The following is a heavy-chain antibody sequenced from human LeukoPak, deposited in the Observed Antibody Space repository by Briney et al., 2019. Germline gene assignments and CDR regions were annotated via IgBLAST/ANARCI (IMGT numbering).Heavy chain of an antibody. D-gene: IGHD3-9*01. CDR1: GYTFTGYY. CDR3: ARDLTYYDILTGYPSSGDY. V-gene: IGHV1-2*04. CDR2: INPNSGGT. Sequence: GASVKVSCKASGYTFTGYYMHWVRQAPGQGLEWMGWINPNSGGTNYAQKFQGWVTMTRDTSISTAYMELSRLRSDDTAVYYCARDLTYYDILTGYPSSGDYWGQGTLVTVSS. J-gene: IGHJ4*02.